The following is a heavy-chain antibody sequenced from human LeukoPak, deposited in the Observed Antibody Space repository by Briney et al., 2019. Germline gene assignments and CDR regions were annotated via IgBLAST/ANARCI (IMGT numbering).Heavy chain of an antibody. CDR3: AARPRMPPRFDN. Sequence: PGGSLRLSCAASGFTFSSYAMSWVRQAPGKGLQWVSAISNGGGSAYYADSVKGRFTISRDNSKSTLYLQMNSLRAEDTAIYYCAARPRMPPRFDNWGQGTLVTVSS. CDR2: ISNGGGSA. CDR1: GFTFSSYA. V-gene: IGHV3-23*01. D-gene: IGHD1-14*01. J-gene: IGHJ4*02.